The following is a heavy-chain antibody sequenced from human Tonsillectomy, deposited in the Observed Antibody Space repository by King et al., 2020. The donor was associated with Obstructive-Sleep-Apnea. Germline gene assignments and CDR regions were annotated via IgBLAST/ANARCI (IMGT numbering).Heavy chain of an antibody. CDR1: GFTFDDYA. CDR2: ISRNSGSI. CDR3: AKDVDSGWLQPGSSRIAFDI. D-gene: IGHD5-24*01. V-gene: IGHV3-9*01. J-gene: IGHJ3*02. Sequence: VQLVESGGGLVQPGRSLRLSCAASGFTFDDYAMHWVRQAPGKGLELVSGISRNSGSIGYADSVKGRFTISRDNAKNSLYLQMNRLRTEDTALYYCAKDVDSGWLQPGSSRIAFDIWGQGTMVTVSS.